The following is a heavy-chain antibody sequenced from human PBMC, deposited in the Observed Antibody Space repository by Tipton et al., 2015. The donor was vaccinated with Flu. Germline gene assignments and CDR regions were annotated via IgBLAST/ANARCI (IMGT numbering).Heavy chain of an antibody. Sequence: GLVKPSETLSLTCTVSGGSISSSSYYWGWIRQPPGKGLEWIGSIYTSGSTNYNPSLKSRVTISVDTSKNQFSLKLSSVTAADTAVYYCARTEYSSSWMIGYWGQGTLVTVSS. V-gene: IGHV4-39*07. CDR2: IYTSGST. D-gene: IGHD6-13*01. J-gene: IGHJ4*02. CDR1: GGSISSSSYY. CDR3: ARTEYSSSWMIGY.